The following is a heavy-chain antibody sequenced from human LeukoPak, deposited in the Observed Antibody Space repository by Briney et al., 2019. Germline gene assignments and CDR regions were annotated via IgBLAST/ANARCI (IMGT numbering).Heavy chain of an antibody. Sequence: GGSLRLSCAASGFTFSSYWMNWVRQAPGRGLEWVANIKQDGSEKYYVDSLKGRFTISRDNAKNSLYLQMNSLRAEDTAVYYCARDQLGAAASDYWGQGTLVTVSS. CDR3: ARDQLGAAASDY. J-gene: IGHJ4*02. CDR2: IKQDGSEK. D-gene: IGHD6-13*01. CDR1: GFTFSSYW. V-gene: IGHV3-7*03.